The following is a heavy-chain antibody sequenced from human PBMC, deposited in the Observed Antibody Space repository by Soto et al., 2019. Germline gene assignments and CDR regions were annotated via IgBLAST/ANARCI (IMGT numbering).Heavy chain of an antibody. J-gene: IGHJ6*02. CDR1: GGTFSSYA. CDR3: ARGQFHHVSNYYYALDV. CDR2: LIPMFNRP. Sequence: QVQLVQSGAEVKKPGSSVKVSYKASGGTFSSYAISWVRQAPGQGLEWMGGLIPMFNRPHSARKFQGRVTITADESTSTAYMDLSSLRSEDTAVYYCARGQFHHVSNYYYALDVWGQGTTVTVSS. V-gene: IGHV1-69*01.